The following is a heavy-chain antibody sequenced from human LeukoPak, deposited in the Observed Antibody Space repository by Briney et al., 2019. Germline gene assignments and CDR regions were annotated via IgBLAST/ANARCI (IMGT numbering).Heavy chain of an antibody. CDR3: AKAKYIYLWYFHL. J-gene: IGHJ4*02. D-gene: IGHD2/OR15-2a*01. CDR1: GFTFWRDS. CDR2: ISSSRGTI. V-gene: IGHV3-48*02. Sequence: PGGSLRHSCAAPGFTFWRDSMNWVRQAPGKGLEWVSVISSSRGTIHYADSVKGRFTISRDNAKNSLYLQMNSLRDEDTAVYCCAKAKYIYLWYFHLWRQGTLVTVSS.